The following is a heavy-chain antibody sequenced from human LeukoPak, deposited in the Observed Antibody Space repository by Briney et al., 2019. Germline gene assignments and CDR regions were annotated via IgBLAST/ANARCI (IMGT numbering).Heavy chain of an antibody. CDR2: INAGNGNT. CDR3: ARIIQDYGGNSRTFDY. V-gene: IGHV1-3*01. CDR1: GYTFTSYA. D-gene: IGHD4-23*01. Sequence: ASVKVSCKASGYTFTSYAMHWVRQAPGQRLEWMGWINAGNGNTKYSQKFQGRVTITRDTSASTAYMELSSLSSEDTAVYYCARIIQDYGGNSRTFDYWGQGTLVTVSS. J-gene: IGHJ4*02.